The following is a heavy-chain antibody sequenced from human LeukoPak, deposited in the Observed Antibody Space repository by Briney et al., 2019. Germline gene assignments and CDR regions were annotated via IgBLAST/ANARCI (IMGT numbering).Heavy chain of an antibody. V-gene: IGHV1-18*04. CDR3: ARDEGGGAMVRGVTAYYYGMDV. D-gene: IGHD3-10*01. J-gene: IGHJ6*04. CDR2: ISAYNGNT. Sequence: ASVNVSCKASGYTFTSYGISWVRQAPGQGGEGMGWISAYNGNTNYAQKLQGRVTMTTDTSTSTAYMELRSLRSDDTAVYYCARDEGGGAMVRGVTAYYYGMDVWGKGTTVTVSS. CDR1: GYTFTSYG.